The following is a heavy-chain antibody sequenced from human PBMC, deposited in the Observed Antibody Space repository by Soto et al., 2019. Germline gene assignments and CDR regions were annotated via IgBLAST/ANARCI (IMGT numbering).Heavy chain of an antibody. CDR1: GGSVSSCSYY. J-gene: IGHJ4*02. CDR2: IYYSGST. Sequence: SETLSLTCTVSGGSVSSCSYYWSWIRQPPGKGLEWIGYIYYSGSTNYNPSLKSRVTISVDTSKNQFSLKLSSVTAADTAVYYCARRYSGYDLYYFDYLRQGTLVTVFS. CDR3: ARRYSGYDLYYFDY. D-gene: IGHD5-12*01. V-gene: IGHV4-61*01.